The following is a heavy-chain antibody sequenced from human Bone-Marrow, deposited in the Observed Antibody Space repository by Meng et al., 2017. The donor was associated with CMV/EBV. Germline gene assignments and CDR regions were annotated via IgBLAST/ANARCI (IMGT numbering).Heavy chain of an antibody. CDR2: IKQDGSEK. Sequence: GESLKISCAASGFTFSSYSMNWVRQAPGKGLEWVANIKQDGSEKYYVDSVKGRFTISRDNAKNSLYLQMNSLRAEDTAVYYCARTGSPDYFDYWGQGTLVTVSS. D-gene: IGHD3-10*01. V-gene: IGHV3-7*01. J-gene: IGHJ4*02. CDR1: GFTFSSYS. CDR3: ARTGSPDYFDY.